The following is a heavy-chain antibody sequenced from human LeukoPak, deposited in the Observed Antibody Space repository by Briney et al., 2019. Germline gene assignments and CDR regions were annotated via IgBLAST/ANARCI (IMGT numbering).Heavy chain of an antibody. V-gene: IGHV1-46*01. CDR1: GYTFTSYY. Sequence: ASVKVSCQASGYTFTSYYMHWVRQAPGQGLEWMGIINPSGGSTSYAQKFQGRVTMTRDTSTSTVYMELSSLRSEDTAVYYCARVIGYGGNSNAFDIWGQGTMVTVSS. CDR2: INPSGGST. J-gene: IGHJ3*02. CDR3: ARVIGYGGNSNAFDI. D-gene: IGHD4-23*01.